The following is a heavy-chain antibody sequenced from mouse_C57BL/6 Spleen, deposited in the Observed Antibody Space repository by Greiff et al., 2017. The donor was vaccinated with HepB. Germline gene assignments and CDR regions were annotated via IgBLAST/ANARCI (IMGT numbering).Heavy chain of an antibody. CDR1: GYTFTSYW. D-gene: IGHD1-1*01. Sequence: QVQLQQPGTELVKPGASVKLSCKASGYTFTSYWMHWVKQRPGQGLEWIGNINPSNGGTNYNEKFKSKATLTVDKSSSTAYMQLSSLTSEDSAVYYCARSDYYYGSSLWYFDVWGTGTTVTVSS. CDR2: INPSNGGT. CDR3: ARSDYYYGSSLWYFDV. J-gene: IGHJ1*03. V-gene: IGHV1-53*01.